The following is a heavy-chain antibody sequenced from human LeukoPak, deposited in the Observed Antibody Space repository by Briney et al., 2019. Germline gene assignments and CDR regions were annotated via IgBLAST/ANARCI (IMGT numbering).Heavy chain of an antibody. CDR3: ARDGRSSGSKQPDAFDI. V-gene: IGHV4-59*11. CDR1: GGSISSHY. CDR2: IYYSGST. Sequence: SETLSLTCTVSGGSISSHYWSWIRQPPGKELEGVGYIYYSGSTNYNPSLKSRVTISVDTSKNQFSLKLSSVTAADTAVYYCARDGRSSGSKQPDAFDIWGQGTMVTVSS. D-gene: IGHD3-22*01. J-gene: IGHJ3*02.